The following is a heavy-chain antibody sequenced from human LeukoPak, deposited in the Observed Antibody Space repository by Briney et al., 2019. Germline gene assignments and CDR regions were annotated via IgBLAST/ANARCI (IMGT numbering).Heavy chain of an antibody. CDR2: ISSSGSTI. V-gene: IGHV3-11*04. CDR1: GFTFSDYY. J-gene: IGHJ4*02. Sequence: PGGSLRLSCAASGFTFSDYYMSWIRQAPGKGLEWVSYISSSGSTIYYADSVKGRFTISRDNSKNTLYLQMNSLRAEDTAVYYCARDPSGSYMREYYFDYWGQGTLVTVSS. D-gene: IGHD1-26*01. CDR3: ARDPSGSYMREYYFDY.